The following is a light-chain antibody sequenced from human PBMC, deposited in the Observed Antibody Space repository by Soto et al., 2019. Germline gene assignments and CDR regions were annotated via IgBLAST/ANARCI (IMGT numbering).Light chain of an antibody. J-gene: IGKJ4*01. V-gene: IGKV3D-15*01. Sequence: TLSFRSSQSVSSTYLAWYQQKPGQAHRLLIYGASSRATGIPDRFSGSGSGTEFTLTISSLQSEDCAIYYCQQYYTSTITFGGVSKVDI. CDR1: QSVSSTY. CDR2: GAS. CDR3: QQYYTSTIT.